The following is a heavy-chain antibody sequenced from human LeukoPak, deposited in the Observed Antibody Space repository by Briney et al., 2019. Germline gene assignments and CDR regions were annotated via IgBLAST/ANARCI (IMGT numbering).Heavy chain of an antibody. V-gene: IGHV6-1*01. CDR1: GDSVSSNSAA. J-gene: IGHJ6*02. CDR2: TYYRSKWYN. Sequence: SQTLSLTCAISGDSVSSNSAAWNWIRQSPSRGLEWLGRTYYRSKWYNDYAVSVKSRLTINLDTSKNQFSLQLNSVTPEDTAEYYCARATCGSGPGEGMDVWGQGTTVTVSS. D-gene: IGHD6-19*01. CDR3: ARATCGSGPGEGMDV.